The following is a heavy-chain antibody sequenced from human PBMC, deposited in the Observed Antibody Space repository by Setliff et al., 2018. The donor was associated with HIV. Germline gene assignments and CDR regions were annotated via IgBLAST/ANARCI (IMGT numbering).Heavy chain of an antibody. CDR2: IDDRGHT. D-gene: IGHD6-25*01. V-gene: IGHV4-59*01. J-gene: IGHJ4*02. Sequence: SETLSLTCTVSGVSISDYYWSWIRQPPGKGLEWLGYIDDRGHTNYSPSLKSRVTVSVDTSKNHFYLELNSVTAADTAVYYCARSTPSVGYISEHWGQGTLVTVSS. CDR1: GVSISDYY. CDR3: ARSTPSVGYISEH.